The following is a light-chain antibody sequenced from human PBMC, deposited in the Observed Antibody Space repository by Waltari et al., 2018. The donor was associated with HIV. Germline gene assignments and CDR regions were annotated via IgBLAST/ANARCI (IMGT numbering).Light chain of an antibody. CDR1: SSDSGVFNH. V-gene: IGLV2-14*01. CDR2: EIN. Sequence: QSALTQPASVSGSPGQSITISCTGTSSDSGVFNHVSWYQAPPGTAPKLIIYEINNRPSVVSDRFSGSKSDTTASLTISGLRAEDEADYYCSSYSSGTTLVFGGGTKVTVL. J-gene: IGLJ3*02. CDR3: SSYSSGTTLV.